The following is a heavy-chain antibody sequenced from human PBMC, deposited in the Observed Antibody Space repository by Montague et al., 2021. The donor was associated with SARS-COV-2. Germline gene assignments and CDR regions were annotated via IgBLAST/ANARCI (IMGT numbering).Heavy chain of an antibody. CDR3: ARLDGFGY. D-gene: IGHD3/OR15-3a*01. CDR1: GDSISSSNW. V-gene: IGHV4-4*02. CDR2: IYHGGST. Sequence: SETLSLTCAVSGDSISSSNWWSWVRQPPGKGLEWIGEIYHGGSTNYNPSLKSRVTMSIDESRDQFSLSLSSLTAADTAVYYCARLDGFGYWGRGTLVAVSS. J-gene: IGHJ4*02.